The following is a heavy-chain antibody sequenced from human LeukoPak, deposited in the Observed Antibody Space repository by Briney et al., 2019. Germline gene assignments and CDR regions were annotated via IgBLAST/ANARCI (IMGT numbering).Heavy chain of an antibody. D-gene: IGHD2/OR15-2a*01. V-gene: IGHV4-38-2*02. CDR3: ARGPHSMGGDY. Sequence: SETLSLTCTVSGYSISSGYYWGWIRQPPGKGLEWIGSIYHSGSTYYNPSLKSRVTISVDTSKNQFSLKLSSVTAADTAVYYCARGPHSMGGDYWGQGTLVTVSS. CDR1: GYSISSGYY. J-gene: IGHJ4*02. CDR2: IYHSGST.